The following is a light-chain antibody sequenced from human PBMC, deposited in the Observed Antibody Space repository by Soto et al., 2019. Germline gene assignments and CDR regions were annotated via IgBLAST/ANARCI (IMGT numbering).Light chain of an antibody. CDR1: QSVSNN. CDR3: QQYNEWPLT. CDR2: HAS. V-gene: IGKV3-15*01. Sequence: EIVMTQSPATLSVSPGERATLSYSASQSVSNNLAWYQQKPGQAPRLLIYHASTGATGIPARFSGSGSGTELTLTISSVQSEDFAVYYCQQYNEWPLTFGGGTKVEIK. J-gene: IGKJ4*01.